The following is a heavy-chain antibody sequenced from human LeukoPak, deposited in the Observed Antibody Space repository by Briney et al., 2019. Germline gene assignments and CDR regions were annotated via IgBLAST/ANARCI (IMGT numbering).Heavy chain of an antibody. CDR3: AKTATADTAISVQSPNDYYYYGMDV. CDR2: ISGSGGST. D-gene: IGHD5-18*01. V-gene: IGHV3-23*01. CDR1: GFTFSSYA. J-gene: IGHJ6*02. Sequence: GSLRLSCAASGFTFSSYAMSWVRQAPGKGLEWVSAISGSGGSTYYADSVKGRFTISRDNSKNTLYLQMNSLRAEDTAVYYCAKTATADTAISVQSPNDYYYYGMDVWGQGTTVTVSS.